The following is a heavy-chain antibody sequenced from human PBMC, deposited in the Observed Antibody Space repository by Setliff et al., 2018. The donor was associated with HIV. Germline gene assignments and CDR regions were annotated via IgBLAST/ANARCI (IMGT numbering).Heavy chain of an antibody. CDR2: VDPEDGET. Sequence: ASVKVSCKPSGGTFSSSAINWVRQAPGQGPEWMGRVDPEDGETIYAEKFQGRVTITADTSTDTAYMELSSLRSEDTAVYYCATELFIVVAGHTPTFDYWGQGTLVTVSS. J-gene: IGHJ4*02. CDR1: GGTFSSSA. V-gene: IGHV1-69-2*01. CDR3: ATELFIVVAGHTPTFDY. D-gene: IGHD6-19*01.